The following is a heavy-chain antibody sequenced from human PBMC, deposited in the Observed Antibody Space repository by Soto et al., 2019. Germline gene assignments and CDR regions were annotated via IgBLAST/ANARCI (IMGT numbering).Heavy chain of an antibody. CDR1: GGSISSSSYY. D-gene: IGHD3-10*01. CDR2: IYYSGST. Sequence: QLQLQESGPGLVKPSETLSLTCTVSGGSISSSSYYWGWIRQPPGKGLEWIGSIYYSGSTYYNPSLKSRVTISVDTSKNQFSLKLSSVTAADTAVYYCATDSTKEGVRGVIIPIPFDYWGQGTLVTVSS. V-gene: IGHV4-39*02. CDR3: ATDSTKEGVRGVIIPIPFDY. J-gene: IGHJ4*02.